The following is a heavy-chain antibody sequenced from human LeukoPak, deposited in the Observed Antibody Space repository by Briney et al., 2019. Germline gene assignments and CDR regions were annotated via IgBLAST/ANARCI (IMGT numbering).Heavy chain of an antibody. CDR3: AKDNEYQAFDY. D-gene: IGHD2-2*01. CDR2: IKGDGSQK. J-gene: IGHJ4*02. Sequence: GGSLRLSCAASGFSFSDHWLDWVRQAPGKGLEWVAHIKGDGSQKYYVDSVKGRFTISRDNAKNSLYLQMNSLRAEDTALYYCAKDNEYQAFDYWGQGTLVTVSS. V-gene: IGHV3-7*03. CDR1: GFSFSDHW.